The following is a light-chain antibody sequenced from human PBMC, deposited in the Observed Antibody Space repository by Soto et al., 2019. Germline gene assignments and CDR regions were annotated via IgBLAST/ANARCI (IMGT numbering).Light chain of an antibody. CDR3: QQSYKTPHT. V-gene: IGKV3-15*01. CDR2: GAS. CDR1: QSISDT. Sequence: EIVMTQSPATLSVSPGGRATLSCRASQSISDTLAWYQQKPGQAPRLLIHGASTRATGFPARFSGSGSGTDFTLTISSLQSEDFAVYYCQQSYKTPHTFGQGTKLETK. J-gene: IGKJ2*01.